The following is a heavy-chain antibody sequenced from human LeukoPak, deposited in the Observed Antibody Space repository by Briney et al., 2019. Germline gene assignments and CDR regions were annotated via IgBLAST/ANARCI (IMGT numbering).Heavy chain of an antibody. CDR3: ARIKGLYDAFDI. CDR1: GGSISSYY. D-gene: IGHD5/OR15-5a*01. Sequence: PSETLSLTCTVSGGSISSYYWSWIRQPPGKGLEWIGYIYYSGSTNYNPSLKSRVTISVDTSKNQFSLKLSSVTAADTAVYYCARIKGLYDAFDIWGQGTMVTVSS. J-gene: IGHJ3*02. V-gene: IGHV4-59*01. CDR2: IYYSGST.